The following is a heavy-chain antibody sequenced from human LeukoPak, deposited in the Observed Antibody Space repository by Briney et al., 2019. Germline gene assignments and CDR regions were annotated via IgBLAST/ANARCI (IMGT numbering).Heavy chain of an antibody. CDR1: GFTFSSYG. CDR2: ISYDGSNK. Sequence: GRSLRLSCAASGFTFSSYGMHWVRQAPGKGLEWVAVISYDGSNKYYADSVKGRFTISRDNSKNTLYLQMNSLRAEDTAVYYCAKTPRKDYYYGMDVWGKGTTVTASS. V-gene: IGHV3-30*18. J-gene: IGHJ6*04. CDR3: AKTPRKDYYYGMDV.